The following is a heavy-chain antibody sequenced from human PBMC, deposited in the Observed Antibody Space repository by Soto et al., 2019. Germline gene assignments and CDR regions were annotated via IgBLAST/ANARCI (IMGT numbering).Heavy chain of an antibody. CDR2: ISGSGGST. V-gene: IGHV3-23*01. Sequence: GGSLRLSCAASGFTFSSYAMSWVRQAPGKGLEWVSAISGSGGSTYYADSVKGRFTISRDNSKNTLYLQMNSLRAEDTAVYYCAKERRGAVAGRDGFDIWGQGTMVTVAS. D-gene: IGHD6-19*01. CDR3: AKERRGAVAGRDGFDI. CDR1: GFTFSSYA. J-gene: IGHJ3*02.